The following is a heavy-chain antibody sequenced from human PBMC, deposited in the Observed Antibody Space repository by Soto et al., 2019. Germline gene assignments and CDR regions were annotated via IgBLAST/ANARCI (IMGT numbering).Heavy chain of an antibody. CDR2: ISYDGSNK. J-gene: IGHJ1*01. V-gene: IGHV3-30*18. CDR3: AKSETGYFQH. CDR1: GFTLSSYG. Sequence: QVQLVESGGGVVQPGRSLRLSCAASGFTLSSYGMHWVRQAPGKGLEWVAVISYDGSNKYYADSVKGRFTISGDNSKNTLYLQMNSLRAEDTAVYYCAKSETGYFQHWGQGTLVTVSS.